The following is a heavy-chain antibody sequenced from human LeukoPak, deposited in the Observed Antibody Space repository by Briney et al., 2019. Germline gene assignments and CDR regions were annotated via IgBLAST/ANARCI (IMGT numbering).Heavy chain of an antibody. J-gene: IGHJ4*02. D-gene: IGHD2-21*02. CDR1: GYTFTGYY. V-gene: IGHV1-2*02. CDR3: ARVFLKAYCGGDCYGHYFDY. CDR2: INPNSGGT. Sequence: ASVNVSCKASGYTFTGYYMHWVRQAPGQRLEWMGWINPNSGGTNYAQKFQGRVTMTRDTSISTAYMELSRLRSDDTAVYYCARVFLKAYCGGDCYGHYFDYWGQGTLVTVSS.